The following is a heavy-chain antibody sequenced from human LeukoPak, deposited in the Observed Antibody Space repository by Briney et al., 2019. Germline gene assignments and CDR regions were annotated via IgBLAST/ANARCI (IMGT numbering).Heavy chain of an antibody. J-gene: IGHJ4*02. CDR3: ARDSNYYGSGSYLADY. CDR2: IIPILGIA. CDR1: GGTFSSYA. Sequence: GASVKVSCKASGGTFSSYAISWVRQAPGQGLEWMGRIIPILGIANYAQKFQGRVTITADKSTSTACMELSSLRSEDTAVYYCARDSNYYGSGSYLADYWGQGTLVTVSS. D-gene: IGHD3-10*01. V-gene: IGHV1-69*04.